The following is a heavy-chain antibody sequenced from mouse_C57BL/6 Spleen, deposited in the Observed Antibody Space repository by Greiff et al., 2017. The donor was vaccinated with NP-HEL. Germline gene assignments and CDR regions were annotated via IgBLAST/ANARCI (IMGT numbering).Heavy chain of an antibody. J-gene: IGHJ4*01. D-gene: IGHD2-10*01. V-gene: IGHV5-12*01. CDR2: ISNGGGST. CDR3: ARAYYGNLYAMDY. Sequence: EVHLVESGGGLVQPGGSLKLSCAASGFTFSDYYMYWVRQTPEKRLEWVAYISNGGGSTYYPDTVKGRFTISRDNAKNTLYLQMSRLKSEDTAMYYCARAYYGNLYAMDYWGQGTSVTVSS. CDR1: GFTFSDYY.